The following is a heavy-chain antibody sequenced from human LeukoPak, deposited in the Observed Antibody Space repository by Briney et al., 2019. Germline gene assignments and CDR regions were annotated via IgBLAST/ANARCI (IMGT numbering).Heavy chain of an antibody. J-gene: IGHJ4*02. D-gene: IGHD6-13*01. Sequence: TGGSLRLSCAASGFIFDDLGMTWVRHVPGKGLEWVAGINWNGASTVYADSVRGRFTISRDNAKNSLYLQMNSLRAEDTALYYCAKARVGAAAGYFDYWGQGTLVTVSS. V-gene: IGHV3-20*04. CDR3: AKARVGAAAGYFDY. CDR1: GFIFDDLG. CDR2: INWNGAST.